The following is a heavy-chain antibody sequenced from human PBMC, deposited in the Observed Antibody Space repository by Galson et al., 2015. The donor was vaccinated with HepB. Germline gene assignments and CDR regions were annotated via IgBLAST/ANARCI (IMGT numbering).Heavy chain of an antibody. CDR1: GGTFSSYT. Sequence: SVKVSCKASGGTFSSYTISWVRQAPGQGLEWMGRIIPILGIANYAQKFQGRVTITADKSTSTAYMELSSLRSEDTAVYYCARDEAVPATASNYWGQGTLVTVSS. J-gene: IGHJ4*02. V-gene: IGHV1-69*04. D-gene: IGHD2-2*01. CDR3: ARDEAVPATASNY. CDR2: IIPILGIA.